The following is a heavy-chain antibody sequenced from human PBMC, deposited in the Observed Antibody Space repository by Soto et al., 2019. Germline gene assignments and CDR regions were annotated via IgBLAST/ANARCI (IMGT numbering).Heavy chain of an antibody. D-gene: IGHD2-2*01. CDR2: IDPEDGET. Sequence: QVQLVQSGAEVKKPGASVKVSCKVSGYTLTELSMHWVRQAPGKGLEWMGGIDPEDGETIYAQKFRGRVTTTVATSTDTAYMELNSLRSEDTAVYYCATDIVVVPAASPGTRYYYYGMDVWGQGTTVTVSS. V-gene: IGHV1-24*01. CDR3: ATDIVVVPAASPGTRYYYYGMDV. J-gene: IGHJ6*02. CDR1: GYTLTELS.